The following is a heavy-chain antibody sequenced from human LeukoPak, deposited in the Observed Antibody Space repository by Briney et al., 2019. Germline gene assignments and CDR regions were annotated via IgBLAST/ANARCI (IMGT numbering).Heavy chain of an antibody. V-gene: IGHV4-34*01. Sequence: SETLSLTCAVYVGSFSGSYWSWIRQPPGKGLEWIGEINHSGSTNYNPSLKSRVTISVDTSKNQFSLKLSSVTAADTAVYYCARVRSTMATMNYYYYYYGMDVWGQGTTVTVSS. CDR3: ARVRSTMATMNYYYYYYGMDV. CDR1: VGSFSGSY. CDR2: INHSGST. J-gene: IGHJ6*02. D-gene: IGHD5-24*01.